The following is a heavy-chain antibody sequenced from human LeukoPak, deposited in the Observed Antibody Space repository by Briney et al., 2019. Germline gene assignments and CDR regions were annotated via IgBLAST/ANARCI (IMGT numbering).Heavy chain of an antibody. V-gene: IGHV4-61*01. Sequence: SETLSLTCTVSGGSISSSSYYWSWIRQPPGKGLEWIGYIYYSGSTNYNPSLKSRVTISVDTSKNQFSLKLSSVTAADTAVYYCARGVGESSSWYGGSFDYWGQGTLVTVSS. D-gene: IGHD6-13*01. CDR1: GGSISSSSYY. J-gene: IGHJ4*02. CDR2: IYYSGST. CDR3: ARGVGESSSWYGGSFDY.